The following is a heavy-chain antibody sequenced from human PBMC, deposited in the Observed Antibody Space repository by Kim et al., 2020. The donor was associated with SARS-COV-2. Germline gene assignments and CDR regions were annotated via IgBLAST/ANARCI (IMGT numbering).Heavy chain of an antibody. Sequence: GGSLRLSCAASGFTFSSYGMHWVRQAPGKGLEWVAVISYDGSNKYYADSVKGRFTISRDNSKNTLYLQMNSLRAEDTAVYYCARDTNPTAGDGYNSRSPYYFDYWGQGTLVTISS. J-gene: IGHJ4*02. D-gene: IGHD5-12*01. V-gene: IGHV3-33*05. CDR3: ARDTNPTAGDGYNSRSPYYFDY. CDR1: GFTFSSYG. CDR2: ISYDGSNK.